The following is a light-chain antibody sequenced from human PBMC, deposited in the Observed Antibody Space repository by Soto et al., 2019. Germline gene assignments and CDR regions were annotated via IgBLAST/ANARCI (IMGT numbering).Light chain of an antibody. CDR2: GAA. CDR3: QQYNTWTWT. Sequence: EIVMTQSPATLSVSPGARATLSCRASQSVSTKLAWYQYKPGQPPSLLIYGAATRATGVPARFSGSGSGTHFTRTITSLLSEDFAVYYCQQYNTWTWTFGQGTKVEVK. J-gene: IGKJ1*01. V-gene: IGKV3-15*01. CDR1: QSVSTK.